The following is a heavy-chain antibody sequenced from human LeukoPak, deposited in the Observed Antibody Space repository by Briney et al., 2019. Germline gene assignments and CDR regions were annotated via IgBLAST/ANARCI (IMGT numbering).Heavy chain of an antibody. D-gene: IGHD1-14*01. CDR2: ISGSGGST. Sequence: PGGSLRLSCVASGFTYSHNGMHWVRQAPGKGLEWVSAISGSGGSTYYADSVKGRFTISRDNSKNTLYLQMNSLRAEDMAVYYCASRGGPGGFDAIDIWGQETMVTVSS. CDR1: GFTYSHNG. CDR3: ASRGGPGGFDAIDI. V-gene: IGHV3-23*01. J-gene: IGHJ3*02.